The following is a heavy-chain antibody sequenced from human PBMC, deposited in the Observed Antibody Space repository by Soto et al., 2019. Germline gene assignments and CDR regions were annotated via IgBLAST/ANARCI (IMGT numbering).Heavy chain of an antibody. CDR1: GFTFSDYS. CDR3: SRATGAFYYMDV. CDR2: IRSGGRST. V-gene: IGHV3-23*01. Sequence: EVQLLESGGGLVQAGGSLRLSCAASGFTFSDYSMNWVRQAPGRGLEWVSTIRSGGRSTYYADSVQGRFTISRDNSNEKVYLQVNSLRAEDTAVYDCSRATGAFYYMDVWGKGTTVTVSS. J-gene: IGHJ6*03.